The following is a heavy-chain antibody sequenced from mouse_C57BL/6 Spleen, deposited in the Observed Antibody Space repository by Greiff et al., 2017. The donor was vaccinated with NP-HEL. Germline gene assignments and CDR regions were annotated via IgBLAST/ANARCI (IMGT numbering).Heavy chain of an antibody. CDR2: IWWDDDK. J-gene: IGHJ1*03. D-gene: IGHD1-1*01. Sequence: QVQLKQSGPGILQPSQTLSLTCSFSGFSLSTFGMGVGWIRQPSGKGLEWLAHIWWDDDKYYNPALKSRLTISKDTSKNQVFLKIANVDTADTATYYCARIRGYYGSSYWYFDVWGTGTTVTVSS. CDR1: GFSLSTFGMG. CDR3: ARIRGYYGSSYWYFDV. V-gene: IGHV8-8*01.